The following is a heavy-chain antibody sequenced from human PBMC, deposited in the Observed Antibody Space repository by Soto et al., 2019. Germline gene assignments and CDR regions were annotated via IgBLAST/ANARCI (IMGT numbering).Heavy chain of an antibody. Sequence: GGSLRLSCAASGFTFNSYGMHWVRQAPGRGLECVAVISYDGSTKYYSDSVKGRFTISRDNLKNTLYLQMNSLRLEDTAVYYCAKDRVPTVVLEWLFKPQWFDPWGQGTLVTVSS. V-gene: IGHV3-30*18. D-gene: IGHD3-3*01. CDR3: AKDRVPTVVLEWLFKPQWFDP. CDR2: ISYDGSTK. CDR1: GFTFNSYG. J-gene: IGHJ5*02.